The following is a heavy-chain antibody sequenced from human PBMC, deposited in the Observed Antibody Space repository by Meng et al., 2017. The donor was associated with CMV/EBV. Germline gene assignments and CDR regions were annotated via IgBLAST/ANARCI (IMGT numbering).Heavy chain of an antibody. V-gene: IGHV3-11*06. CDR3: ARDRRYYDSSGYYPA. J-gene: IGHJ5*02. D-gene: IGHD3-22*01. CDR1: GSTFSTYY. CDR2: ISSSSSYT. Sequence: VRLCDSGEALANLDGSLESACAASGSTFSTYYMSRIRQAPGKGLEWVSYISSSSSYTNYADSVKGRFTISRDNAKNSLYLQMNSLRAEDTAVYYCARDRRYYDSSGYYPAWGQGTLVTVSS.